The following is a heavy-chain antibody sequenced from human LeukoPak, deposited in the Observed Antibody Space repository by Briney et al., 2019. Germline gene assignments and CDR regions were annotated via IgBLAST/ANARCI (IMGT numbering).Heavy chain of an antibody. CDR2: MSPNSGDT. D-gene: IGHD7-27*01. CDR3: ARGPPDTGDFDY. V-gene: IGHV1-8*01. CDR1: GYTFTGYD. Sequence: ASVKVSCKASGYTFTGYDFNWVRQATGQGLEWMGWMSPNSGDTGYAQKFQGRVTMTRNTAISTAYMELSSLRSEDTAVYYCARGPPDTGDFDYWGQGTLVTVSS. J-gene: IGHJ4*02.